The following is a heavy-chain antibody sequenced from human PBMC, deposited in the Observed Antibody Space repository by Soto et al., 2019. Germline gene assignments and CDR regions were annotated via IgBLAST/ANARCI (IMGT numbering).Heavy chain of an antibody. Sequence: GESLKISCKGSGYSFTSYWIGWVRQMPGKDLEWVGIIYPADSDTRYSPSFQGQVTISVDKSISTAYLQWSSLKASDSAMYYCARRPEYSSSVYFDYWGQGTLVTVSS. CDR1: GYSFTSYW. J-gene: IGHJ4*02. CDR2: IYPADSDT. V-gene: IGHV5-51*01. CDR3: ARRPEYSSSVYFDY. D-gene: IGHD6-6*01.